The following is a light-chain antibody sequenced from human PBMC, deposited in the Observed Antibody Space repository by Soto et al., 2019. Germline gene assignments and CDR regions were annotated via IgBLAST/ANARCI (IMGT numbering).Light chain of an antibody. CDR3: SSYAGNNILA. CDR2: EVS. J-gene: IGLJ2*01. Sequence: QSVLTQPPSASGSLGQSVTISCTGTSSDVGGYNYVSWYQQHPGKAPKLMICEVSKRPSGVPDRFSGSKSGNTASLTVSGLQADDEADYYCSSYAGNNILAFGGGTKLTVL. CDR1: SSDVGGYNY. V-gene: IGLV2-8*01.